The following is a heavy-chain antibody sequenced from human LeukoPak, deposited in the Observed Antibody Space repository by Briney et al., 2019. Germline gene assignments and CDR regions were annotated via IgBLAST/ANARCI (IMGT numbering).Heavy chain of an antibody. CDR2: ISSSGGST. J-gene: IGHJ3*02. Sequence: GGSLRLSCAASGFTFSSYAMSWVRQAPGKGLEWVSAISSSGGSTYYADSVKGRFTISRDNSKNTLYLQMNSLRAEDTAVYYCAKDHSVGSGWPDSFDIWGQGTMVTVSS. CDR1: GFTFSSYA. CDR3: AKDHSVGSGWPDSFDI. V-gene: IGHV3-23*01. D-gene: IGHD6-19*01.